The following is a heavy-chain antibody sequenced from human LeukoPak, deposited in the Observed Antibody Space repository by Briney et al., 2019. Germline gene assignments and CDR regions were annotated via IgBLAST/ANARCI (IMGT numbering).Heavy chain of an antibody. D-gene: IGHD5-18*01. CDR3: AKDYWDTAMVDDAFDI. CDR2: ISGSGGST. CDR1: GFTFSSYA. Sequence: GGSLRLSCAASGFTFSSYAMSWVRQAPGKGLEWVSAISGSGGSTYYADSVKGRFTNSRDNSKNTLYLQMNSLRAEDTAVYYCAKDYWDTAMVDDAFDIWGQGTMVTVSS. J-gene: IGHJ3*02. V-gene: IGHV3-23*01.